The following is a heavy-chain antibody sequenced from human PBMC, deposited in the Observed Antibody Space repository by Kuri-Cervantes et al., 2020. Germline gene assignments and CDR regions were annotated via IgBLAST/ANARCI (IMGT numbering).Heavy chain of an antibody. Sequence: ASVKVSCKASGYTFTSYGISWVRQAPGQGLEWMGWISAYNGNTNYAQKLQGRVTMTTDTSTSTAYMELSSLRSEDTAVYYCARPDTLGYCSGGSCSELGAFDIWGQGTMVTVSS. J-gene: IGHJ3*02. CDR1: GYTFTSYG. V-gene: IGHV1-18*01. CDR2: ISAYNGNT. D-gene: IGHD2-15*01. CDR3: ARPDTLGYCSGGSCSELGAFDI.